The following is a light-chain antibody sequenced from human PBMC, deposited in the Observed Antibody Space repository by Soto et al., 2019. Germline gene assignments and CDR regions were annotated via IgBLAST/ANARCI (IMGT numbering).Light chain of an antibody. CDR2: GAS. J-gene: IGKJ3*01. CDR1: QSVSSN. Sequence: EIVMTQSPATLSVSPGERATLSCRASQSVSSNLAWYQQKPGQAPRLLIYGASTRATGIPARFSGSGSGTEFTLTISSLQSEDFAFYYCQQYNNWSPFTFGPGTKVDIK. CDR3: QQYNNWSPFT. V-gene: IGKV3-15*01.